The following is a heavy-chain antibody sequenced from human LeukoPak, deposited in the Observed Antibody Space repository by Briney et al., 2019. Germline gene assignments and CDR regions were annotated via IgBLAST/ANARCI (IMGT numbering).Heavy chain of an antibody. CDR1: GGSISSGGYY. J-gene: IGHJ4*02. Sequence: SETLSLTCTVSGGSISSGGYYWSWIRQPPGKGLEWIGYIYHSGSTYYNPSLKSRVTISVDRSKNQFSLKLSSVTAADTAVYYCAREARQTGDGLGYWGQGTLVTVSS. V-gene: IGHV4-30-2*01. CDR2: IYHSGST. CDR3: AREARQTGDGLGY. D-gene: IGHD7-27*01.